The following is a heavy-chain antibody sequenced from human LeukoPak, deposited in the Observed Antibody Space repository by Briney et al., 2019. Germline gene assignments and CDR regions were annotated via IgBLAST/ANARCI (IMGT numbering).Heavy chain of an antibody. CDR2: IYPRDSDT. CDR1: GYTFTHQW. CDR3: ARHSDLIGAI. J-gene: IGHJ4*02. Sequence: GESLKISCKASGYTFTHQWIGWVRQLSGRGLEGMGIIYPRDSDTRYSTSFQGHFTISADTSINTAYLEWSRLEASDTAIYYCARHSDLIGAIWGQGTLVSVSS. D-gene: IGHD3-16*01. V-gene: IGHV5-51*01.